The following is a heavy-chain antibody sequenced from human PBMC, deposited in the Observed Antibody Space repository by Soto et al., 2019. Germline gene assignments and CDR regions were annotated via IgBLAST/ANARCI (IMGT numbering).Heavy chain of an antibody. CDR3: EIIAAAGTPPYYYYGMDV. Sequence: QVQLVQSGAEVKKPGSSVKVSCKASGGTFSSYTISWVRQAPGQGLECMGRIIPILGIANYAQKFQGRVTITADQSTSTAYMELSSLRSEDTAVYYCEIIAAAGTPPYYYYGMDVWGQGTTVTVSS. V-gene: IGHV1-69*02. CDR2: IIPILGIA. CDR1: GGTFSSYT. J-gene: IGHJ6*02. D-gene: IGHD6-13*01.